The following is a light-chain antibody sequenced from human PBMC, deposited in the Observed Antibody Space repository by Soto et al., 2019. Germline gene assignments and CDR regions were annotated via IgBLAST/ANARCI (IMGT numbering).Light chain of an antibody. Sequence: QSALTQPASVSGSPGQSSTISCTGTSSDVGTYNLVSWYQHHPGKAPKLVIYEGSKRPSGVSNRFSGSKSGNTASLTISGLQAEDEADYYCCSYAGSSTYVFGTGTKVTVL. V-gene: IGLV2-23*01. CDR3: CSYAGSSTYV. CDR1: SSDVGTYNL. J-gene: IGLJ1*01. CDR2: EGS.